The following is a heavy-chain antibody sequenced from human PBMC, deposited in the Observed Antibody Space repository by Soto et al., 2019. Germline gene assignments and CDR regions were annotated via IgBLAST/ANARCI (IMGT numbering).Heavy chain of an antibody. CDR2: IKQDGSEK. J-gene: IGHJ3*02. D-gene: IGHD3-22*01. CDR3: ATYYYDSSGYYTGTGYDAFDI. CDR1: GFTFSSYW. V-gene: IGHV3-7*03. Sequence: EVQLVESGGGLVQPGGSLRLSCAASGFTFSSYWMSWVRQAPGKGLEWVANIKQDGSEKYYVDSVKGRFTISRDNAKNSLYLQMNSLRAEDTAVYYCATYYYDSSGYYTGTGYDAFDIWGQGTMVTVSS.